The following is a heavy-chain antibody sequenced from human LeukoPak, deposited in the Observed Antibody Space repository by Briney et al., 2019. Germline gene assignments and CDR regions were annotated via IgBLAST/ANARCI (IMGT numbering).Heavy chain of an antibody. V-gene: IGHV3-23*01. CDR1: GFSFSDSV. CDR3: AKVGYCTNNCFRTHDY. D-gene: IGHD2-8*01. CDR2: ISGDAAVT. J-gene: IGHJ4*02. Sequence: GGSLRLSCVGSGFSFSDSVMSWVRQAPGKGLEWVSAISGDAAVTYYAASVRGRFTISRDNSDNAVYLQMNSLRAEDTATYYCAKVGYCTNNCFRTHDYWGQGALVTVSS.